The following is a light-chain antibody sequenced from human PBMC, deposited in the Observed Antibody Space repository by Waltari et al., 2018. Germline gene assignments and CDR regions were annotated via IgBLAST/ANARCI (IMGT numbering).Light chain of an antibody. CDR1: QSVSSN. Sequence: EIVMTQSPATLSVSPGERATLSCRASQSVSSNLAWYQQKPGQAPRLLLYGASTRATGIPARFSGSGSGTEFTLTISSMRSEDFAVYYCQQYNNWPHRTFGQGTKVEIK. V-gene: IGKV3-15*01. CDR3: QQYNNWPHRT. J-gene: IGKJ1*01. CDR2: GAS.